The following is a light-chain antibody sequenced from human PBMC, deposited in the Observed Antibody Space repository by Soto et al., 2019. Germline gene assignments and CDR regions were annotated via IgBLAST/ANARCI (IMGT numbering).Light chain of an antibody. CDR1: QSVSSN. J-gene: IGKJ1*01. Sequence: EIVMTQSPATLSLSPGERATLSCRASQSVSSNLVWYQQKPGQAPRLLIYGASTRATGIPARFSGTGSGTEFTPTITSLQSEDFAVYYCQQYNNWPPWTFGQGTKVEIK. CDR3: QQYNNWPPWT. V-gene: IGKV3-15*01. CDR2: GAS.